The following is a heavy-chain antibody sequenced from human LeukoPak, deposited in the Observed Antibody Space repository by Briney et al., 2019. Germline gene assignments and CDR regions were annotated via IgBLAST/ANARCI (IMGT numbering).Heavy chain of an antibody. Sequence: KPSETLSLTCTVSGGSISSGDYYWSWIRQPPGKGLEWIGYIYYSGSTYYNPSLKSRVTISVDTSKNQFSLKLSSVTAADTAVYYCAREGVVGATTPFDYWGQGTLVTVSS. CDR1: GGSISSGDYY. J-gene: IGHJ4*02. CDR2: IYYSGST. V-gene: IGHV4-30-4*08. CDR3: AREGVVGATTPFDY. D-gene: IGHD1-26*01.